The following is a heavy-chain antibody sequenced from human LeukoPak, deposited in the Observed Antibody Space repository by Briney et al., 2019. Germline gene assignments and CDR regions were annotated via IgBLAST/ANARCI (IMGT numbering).Heavy chain of an antibody. V-gene: IGHV1-18*01. CDR3: ARDGAYYDILTGYHPLDY. Sequence: ASVKVSCKASGGTFSSYAISWVRQAPGQGLEWMGWISAYNGNTNYAQKLQGRVTMTTDTSTSTAYMELRSLRSDDTAVYYCARDGAYYDILTGYHPLDYWGQGTLVTVSS. D-gene: IGHD3-9*01. J-gene: IGHJ4*02. CDR2: ISAYNGNT. CDR1: GGTFSSYA.